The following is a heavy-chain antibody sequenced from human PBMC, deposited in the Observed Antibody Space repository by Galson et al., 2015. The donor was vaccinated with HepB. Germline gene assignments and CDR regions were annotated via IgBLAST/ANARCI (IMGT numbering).Heavy chain of an antibody. V-gene: IGHV3-21*01. Sequence: SLRLACAASGFTFSSYNMNWVRQAPGKGLEWVSSISRSSSYKYYADSVKGRFTISRDIAKNSLYLQMNSLRAEDTAVYYCARGSAVVVGYFDYWGQGTLVTVSS. CDR2: ISRSSSYK. CDR3: ARGSAVVVGYFDY. D-gene: IGHD2-15*01. CDR1: GFTFSSYN. J-gene: IGHJ4*02.